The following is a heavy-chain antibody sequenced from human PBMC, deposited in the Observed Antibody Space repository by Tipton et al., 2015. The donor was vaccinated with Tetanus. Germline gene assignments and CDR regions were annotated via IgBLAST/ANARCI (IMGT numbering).Heavy chain of an antibody. J-gene: IGHJ4*02. CDR1: GDSISGSPYF. V-gene: IGHV4-34*01. Sequence: TLSLTCTVSGDSISGSPYFWRWIRQPPGKGLEWIGEISPSGNTNYNPSLKSRVTISADTSRNQFSLTLSSVTAADTAVYYCARGSGWADFWGQGTQVTVSS. CDR2: ISPSGNT. CDR3: ARGSGWADF. D-gene: IGHD6-19*01.